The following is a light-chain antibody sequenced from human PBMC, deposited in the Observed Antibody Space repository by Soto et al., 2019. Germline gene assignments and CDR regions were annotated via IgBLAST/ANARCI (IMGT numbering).Light chain of an antibody. V-gene: IGKV4-1*01. CDR3: QQYSSTPWT. CDR1: QSVFYSSNNKNY. J-gene: IGKJ1*01. Sequence: DIVMTQSPDSLAVSLAERATINCESSQSVFYSSNNKNYLAWYQQKPGQPPRLLIYWASTRESGVPDRFSGSGSGTDFTLTISSLQAEDVAVYYCQQYSSTPWTFGQGTKVEIK. CDR2: WAS.